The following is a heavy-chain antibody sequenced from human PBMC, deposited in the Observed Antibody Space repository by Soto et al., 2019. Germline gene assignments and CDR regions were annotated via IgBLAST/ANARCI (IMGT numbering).Heavy chain of an antibody. Sequence: QVQLQESGPGLVKPSQTLSLTCTVSGGSIDSDGSYWSWIRQSPGEGLEWLGYIYYSGTTYYNPSLKSRFSISLDTSKKQFCLKLSFVTAADTAIYYLASADCFIISCAYLVLWGRGTLFTVSS. CDR3: ASADCFIISCAYLVL. J-gene: IGHJ2*01. CDR2: IYYSGTT. D-gene: IGHD2-2*01. V-gene: IGHV4-31*03. CDR1: GGSIDSDGSY.